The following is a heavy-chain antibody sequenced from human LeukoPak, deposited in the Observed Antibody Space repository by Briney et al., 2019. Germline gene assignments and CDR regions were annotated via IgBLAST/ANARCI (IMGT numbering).Heavy chain of an antibody. V-gene: IGHV3-21*01. CDR1: GFTFSSYS. J-gene: IGHJ4*02. CDR2: ISSGSSYI. CDR3: AREDGFDY. Sequence: GGSLRLSCAASGFTFSSYSINWVRQAPGKGLEWVSSISSGSSYIYYADSVKGRFTISRDNAKNSLYLQMNSLRAEDTAVYYCAREDGFDYWGQGTLVTVSS.